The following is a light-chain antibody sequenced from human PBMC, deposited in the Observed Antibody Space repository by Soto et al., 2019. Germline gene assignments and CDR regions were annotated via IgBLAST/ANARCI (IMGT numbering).Light chain of an antibody. CDR1: QSISNY. CDR2: DAS. CDR3: QQYNSYSAT. J-gene: IGKJ1*01. Sequence: DIQMTQSPSTLSASVRARVTITGRASQSISNYLAWYQHKPGKAPKLLIYDASNLESGVRSRFSGSGSGTEFTLTISSLQADDFAADYCQQYNSYSATFGQGTKVEI. V-gene: IGKV1-5*01.